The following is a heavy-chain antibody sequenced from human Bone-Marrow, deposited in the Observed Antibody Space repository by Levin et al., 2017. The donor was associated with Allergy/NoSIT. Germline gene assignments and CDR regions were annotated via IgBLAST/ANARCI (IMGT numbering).Heavy chain of an antibody. D-gene: IGHD3-22*01. J-gene: IGHJ4*02. Sequence: PGGSLRLSCAASGFNFSNFAMHWVRQAPGKGLEWVAVIWFDGSNKYYEESVKGRFSISRDNSKNTLFLQMNSLRAEDTAVYYCARGVWSYDRSGYLPWIDYWGQGTLVTVSS. V-gene: IGHV3-33*01. CDR3: ARGVWSYDRSGYLPWIDY. CDR2: IWFDGSNK. CDR1: GFNFSNFA.